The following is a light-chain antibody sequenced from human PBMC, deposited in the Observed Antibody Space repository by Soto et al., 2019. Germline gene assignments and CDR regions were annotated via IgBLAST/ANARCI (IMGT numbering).Light chain of an antibody. J-gene: IGLJ2*01. CDR2: EVT. CDR1: SSDVGYYNR. Sequence: QSVLTPPPSVSGSPGQSVTISCTGTSSDVGYYNRVSWYQQPPGTAPKLMIYEVTNRPSGVADRFSGSKSGNTASLTISGLQAEDEADYYCSSYTNSGSVVFGGGTKVTVL. V-gene: IGLV2-18*02. CDR3: SSYTNSGSVV.